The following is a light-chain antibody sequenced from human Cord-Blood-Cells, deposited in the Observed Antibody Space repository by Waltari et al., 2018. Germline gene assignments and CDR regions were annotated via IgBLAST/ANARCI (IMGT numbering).Light chain of an antibody. V-gene: IGKV3-20*01. CDR2: GAS. CDR1: QSVSSSY. J-gene: IGKJ5*01. Sequence: VLTQSPGTLSLSPGERATLSCRASQSVSSSYLAWYQQKPGPAPRLLIYGASSRATGIPDRFSGSGSGTDFTLTISRLEPEDFAVYYCQQYGSSPSTFGQGTRLEIK. CDR3: QQYGSSPST.